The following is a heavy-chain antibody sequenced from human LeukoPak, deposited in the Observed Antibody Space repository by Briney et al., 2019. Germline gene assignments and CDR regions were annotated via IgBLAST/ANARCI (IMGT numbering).Heavy chain of an antibody. J-gene: IGHJ5*02. CDR1: GFTFSSYA. V-gene: IGHV3-23*01. CDR2: ISGSGGST. D-gene: IGHD6-19*01. CDR3: AKDPYNIAVANTNGWFDP. Sequence: GGSLRLSCAASGFTFSSYAMSWIRRAPGEGLKWVSGISGSGGSTYYADSVKGRFTVSRDNSKNTLYLQMNSLRAEDTAVYYCAKDPYNIAVANTNGWFDPWGQGTLVTVSS.